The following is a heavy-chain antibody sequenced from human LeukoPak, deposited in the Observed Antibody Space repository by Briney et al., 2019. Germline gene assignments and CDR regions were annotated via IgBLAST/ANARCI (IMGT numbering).Heavy chain of an antibody. D-gene: IGHD2-2*01. CDR2: INPNSGGT. J-gene: IGHJ6*03. Sequence: ASVKVSCKASGYTFTGYYMHWARQAPGQGLEWMGRINPNSGGTNYAQKFQGRVTMTRDTSISTAYMELSRLRSDDTAVYYCARNPARGAKTEGYYYYYMDVWGKGTTVTVSS. CDR1: GYTFTGYY. V-gene: IGHV1-2*06. CDR3: ARNPARGAKTEGYYYYYMDV.